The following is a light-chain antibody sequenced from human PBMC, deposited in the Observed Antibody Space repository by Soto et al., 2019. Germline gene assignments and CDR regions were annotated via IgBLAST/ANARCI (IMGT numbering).Light chain of an antibody. J-gene: IGLJ3*02. CDR2: EGV. CDR3: CSYVGATTCV. CDR1: SSNIGCYNL. V-gene: IGLV2-23*01. Sequence: QSALTQPASVSGSAGQSITITCTGSSSNIGCYNLVSWYQHHAGKAPKLIIYEGVKRPSGVSNRFSGSKSGTTASLTISGLQAEDEADYYCCSYVGATTCVFGGGTKVTVL.